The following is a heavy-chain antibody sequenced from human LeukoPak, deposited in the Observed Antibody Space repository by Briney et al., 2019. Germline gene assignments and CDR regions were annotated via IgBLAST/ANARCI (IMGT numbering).Heavy chain of an antibody. CDR3: ATEPRLHYDSSGYN. Sequence: GGSLRLSCAASGFTVSSNYMSWVRQAPGKGLEWVSVIYSGGSTYYADSVKGRFTISRDNSKNTLYLQMNSLRAEDTAVYYCATEPRLHYDSSGYNWGQGTLVTVSS. CDR1: GFTVSSNY. J-gene: IGHJ4*02. D-gene: IGHD3-22*01. V-gene: IGHV3-53*01. CDR2: IYSGGST.